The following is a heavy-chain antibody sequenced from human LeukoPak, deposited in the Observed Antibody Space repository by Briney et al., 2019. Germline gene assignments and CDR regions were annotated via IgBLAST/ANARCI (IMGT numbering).Heavy chain of an antibody. Sequence: GSLRLSCAASGFTFSSYRMNWVRQAPGKGLEWVSYISSSSSTIYYADSVKGRFTISRDNAKNSLYLQMNSLRAEDTAVYYCARDWGYCSSTSCYSNYMDVWGKGTTVTVSS. J-gene: IGHJ6*03. D-gene: IGHD2-2*02. CDR3: ARDWGYCSSTSCYSNYMDV. CDR1: GFTFSSYR. CDR2: ISSSSSTI. V-gene: IGHV3-48*04.